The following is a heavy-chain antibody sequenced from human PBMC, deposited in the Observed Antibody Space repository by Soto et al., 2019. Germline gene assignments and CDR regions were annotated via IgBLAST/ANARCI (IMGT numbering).Heavy chain of an antibody. Sequence: QVPLVQSGAEVKKPGSSVKVSCKASGGTFSSYTISWVRQAPGQGLEWMGRIIPILGIANYAQKFQGRVTITADKSTSTAYMELSSLRSEDTAVYYCAALASTDYYYMDVWGKGTTVTVSS. J-gene: IGHJ6*03. D-gene: IGHD4-17*01. CDR1: GGTFSSYT. CDR3: AALASTDYYYMDV. CDR2: IIPILGIA. V-gene: IGHV1-69*02.